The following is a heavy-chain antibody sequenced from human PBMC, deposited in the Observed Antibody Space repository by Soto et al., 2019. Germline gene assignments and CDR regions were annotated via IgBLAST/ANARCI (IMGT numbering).Heavy chain of an antibody. V-gene: IGHV1-18*01. D-gene: IGHD2-21*02. CDR3: ARYCGGDCFTD. J-gene: IGHJ4*02. CDR2: ISAYDGNT. Sequence: ASVKVSCKASGYTFTSYGINWVRQAPGQGLEWMGWISAYDGNTDYAQNLQGNVTMTTDTSTSTAYMELRSLRSDDTAVYYCARYCGGDCFTDWGQGTLVTVSS. CDR1: GYTFTSYG.